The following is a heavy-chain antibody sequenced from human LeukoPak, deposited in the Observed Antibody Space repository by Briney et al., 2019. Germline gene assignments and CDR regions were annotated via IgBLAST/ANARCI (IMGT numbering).Heavy chain of an antibody. Sequence: AXVKVXXXASGYTFTGYYMHWVRQAPGQGLEWMGWINPNSGGTNFAQKFQGRVTMTRDTSISTAYMELNRLRSDDKAVYYCVXXXXXXXXXXXXXHNGAFXIWGQGTMXTVSS. J-gene: IGHJ3*02. CDR2: INPNSGGT. CDR1: GYTFTGYY. V-gene: IGHV1-2*02. D-gene: IGHD2-8*01. CDR3: VXXXXXXXXXXXXXHNGAFXI.